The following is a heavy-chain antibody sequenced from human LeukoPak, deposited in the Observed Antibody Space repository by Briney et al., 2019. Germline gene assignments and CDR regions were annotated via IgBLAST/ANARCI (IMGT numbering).Heavy chain of an antibody. CDR1: GFTFSSYA. CDR2: ISYDGSNK. Sequence: GGSLRLSCAASGFTFSSYAMHWVRQAPGKGLEWVAVISYDGSNKYYADSVKGRFTISRDNSKNTLYLQMNSLRAEDTAVYYCARNGWGAVAGLDYWGQGTLVTVSS. CDR3: ARNGWGAVAGLDY. V-gene: IGHV3-30*04. J-gene: IGHJ4*02. D-gene: IGHD6-19*01.